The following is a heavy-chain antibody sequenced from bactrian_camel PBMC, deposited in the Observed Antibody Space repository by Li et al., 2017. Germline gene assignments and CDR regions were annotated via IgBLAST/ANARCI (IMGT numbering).Heavy chain of an antibody. Sequence: HVQLVESGGGSVQAGGSLRLSCAASGFIFNSLYMTWVRQSPGKGLEWVSSISTGGGDTYYADSVKGRFTISKDNAKNTLYLQMDSLKPEDSAMYYCAGDLDLGYCYWNRVGTSEFGYWGQRTQVTVS. CDR2: ISTGGGDT. J-gene: IGHJ6*01. CDR3: AGDLDLGYCYWNRVGTSEFGY. V-gene: IGHV3S6*01. D-gene: IGHD2*01. CDR1: GFIFNSLY.